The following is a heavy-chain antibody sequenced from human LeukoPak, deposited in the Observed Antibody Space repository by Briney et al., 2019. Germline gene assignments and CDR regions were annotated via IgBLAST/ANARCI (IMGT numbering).Heavy chain of an antibody. Sequence: ASVKVSCKASGGTFSSYAISWVRQAPGQGLEWMGRIIPILGIANYAQKLQGRVTITADKSTSTAYMELSSLRSEDTAVYYCARDQWFGELLVGSDYYYGMDVWGQGTTVTVSS. D-gene: IGHD3-10*01. CDR2: IIPILGIA. J-gene: IGHJ6*02. CDR1: GGTFSSYA. CDR3: ARDQWFGELLVGSDYYYGMDV. V-gene: IGHV1-69*04.